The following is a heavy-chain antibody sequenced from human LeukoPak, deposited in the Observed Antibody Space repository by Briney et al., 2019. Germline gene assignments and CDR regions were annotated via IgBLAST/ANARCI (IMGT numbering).Heavy chain of an antibody. CDR1: GGSFSGYY. Sequence: KPSEILSLTCAVYGGSFSGYYWSWIRQPPGEGLEWIGEINHSGSTNYNPSLKSRVTISVDTSKNQFSLKLSSVTAADTAVYYCARTRGMSYWGQGTLVTVSS. CDR3: ARTRGMSY. CDR2: INHSGST. D-gene: IGHD3-16*01. J-gene: IGHJ4*02. V-gene: IGHV4-34*01.